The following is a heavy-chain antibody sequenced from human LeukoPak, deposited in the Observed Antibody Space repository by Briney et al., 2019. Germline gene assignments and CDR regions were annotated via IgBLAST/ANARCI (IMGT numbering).Heavy chain of an antibody. Sequence: GGSLRLSCAVTGFNLRTYWIHWGRHSAGRGREGFARINGEGSRIGYADSVRGRFTISRDNAKNTAYLQMSSLRYEDTDLYYCARDPGYYYYGMDVWGQGPTVVVSS. CDR2: INGEGSRI. V-gene: IGHV3-74*01. CDR3: ARDPGYYYYGMDV. CDR1: GFNLRTYW. J-gene: IGHJ6*02.